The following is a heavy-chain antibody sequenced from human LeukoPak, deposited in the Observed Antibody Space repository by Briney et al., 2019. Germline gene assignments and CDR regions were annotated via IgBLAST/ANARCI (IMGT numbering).Heavy chain of an antibody. Sequence: SETLSLTCTVSGDSISSSSYYWGWIRQPPGKGLEWIGSIYYSGGTYFNPSLKSRVTISVDTSKNQFSLKLSSVTAADTAVYYCARESGYSSGWYRVRVVWFDPWGQGTLVTVSS. CDR1: GDSISSSSYY. V-gene: IGHV4-39*07. J-gene: IGHJ5*02. CDR3: ARESGYSSGWYRVRVVWFDP. CDR2: IYYSGGT. D-gene: IGHD6-19*01.